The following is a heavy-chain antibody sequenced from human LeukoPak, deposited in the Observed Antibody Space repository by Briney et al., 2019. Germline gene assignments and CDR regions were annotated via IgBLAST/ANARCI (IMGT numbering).Heavy chain of an antibody. CDR2: MNPNSGNT. CDR1: GYTFTSYD. J-gene: IGHJ3*02. CDR3: ARGTFSDSAGAFDI. D-gene: IGHD5/OR15-5a*01. Sequence: GASVKVSCKASGYTFTSYDINWVRQATGQGLEWMGWMNPNSGNTGYAQKFQGRVTVTRNTSISTAYMELSSLRSEDTAVYYCARGTFSDSAGAFDIWGQGTMVTVSS. V-gene: IGHV1-8*03.